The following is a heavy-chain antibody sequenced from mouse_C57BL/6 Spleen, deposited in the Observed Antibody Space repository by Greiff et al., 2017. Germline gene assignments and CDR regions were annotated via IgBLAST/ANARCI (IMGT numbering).Heavy chain of an antibody. V-gene: IGHV1-69*01. CDR2: IDPSDSYT. CDR1: GYTFTSYW. Sequence: QVQLQQPGAELVMPGASVKLSCKASGYTFTSYWMHWVKQRPGQGLEWIGEIDPSDSYTNYNQKFKGKSTLTFDKSSSTAFMQLSSLTSEDSAVYYCSRSLGLLRDYWGQGTSVTFSS. J-gene: IGHJ4*01. CDR3: SRSLGLLRDY. D-gene: IGHD3-1*01.